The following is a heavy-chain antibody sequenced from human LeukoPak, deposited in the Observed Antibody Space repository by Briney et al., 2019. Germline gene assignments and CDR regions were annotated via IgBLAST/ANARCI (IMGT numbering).Heavy chain of an antibody. V-gene: IGHV4-59*01. CDR2: IYYSGST. Sequence: PSETLSLTCTVSGGSISSYYWSWSRQPPGKGLEWMGYIYYSGSTNYNPSLTSRVTISVDTSKNQFSLKLTSVTAADTAVYYCVRTALSRQEGAFDIWGLGTMVTVSS. CDR3: VRTALSRQEGAFDI. CDR1: GGSISSYY. J-gene: IGHJ3*02.